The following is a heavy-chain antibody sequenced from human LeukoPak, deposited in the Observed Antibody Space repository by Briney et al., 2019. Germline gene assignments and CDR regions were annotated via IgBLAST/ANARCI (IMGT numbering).Heavy chain of an antibody. D-gene: IGHD4-17*01. CDR2: IIPIFGTA. CDR3: AGGDYGDYNNLDY. V-gene: IGHV1-69*13. J-gene: IGHJ4*02. Sequence: SVKVSCKASGGTFSSYAISWVRQAPGQGLEWMGGIIPIFGTANYAQKFQGRVTITADESTSAAYLELSSLRSEDTAVYYCAGGDYGDYNNLDYWGQGTLVTVSS. CDR1: GGTFSSYA.